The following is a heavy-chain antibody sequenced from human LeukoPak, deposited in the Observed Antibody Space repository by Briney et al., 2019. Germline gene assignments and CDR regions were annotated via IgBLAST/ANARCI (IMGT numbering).Heavy chain of an antibody. CDR2: ISSSSSHI. V-gene: IGHV3-21*01. D-gene: IGHD2-8*02. J-gene: IGHJ4*02. CDR3: VRVVPGTGFFY. Sequence: GGSLRLSCAASGFTFSSYTMNWVRQAPGKGLEWVSSISSSSSHIYYADSVKGRFTISRDNAKNSLYLQMNSLRAEDTAVYYCVRVVPGTGFFYWGQGTLVTVSS. CDR1: GFTFSSYT.